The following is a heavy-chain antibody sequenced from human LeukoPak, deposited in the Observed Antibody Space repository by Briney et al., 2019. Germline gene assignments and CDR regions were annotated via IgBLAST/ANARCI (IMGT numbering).Heavy chain of an antibody. CDR1: GGSFSGYY. V-gene: IGHV4-38-2*01. CDR3: ARGTHGSVDY. J-gene: IGHJ4*02. D-gene: IGHD3-10*01. Sequence: SETLSLTCAVYGGSFSGYYWGWIRQPPGKGLEWIGSIYHSGSTYYNTSLKRRVTISEDTSKNQFSLKLRTVTAADTAVYYCARGTHGSVDYWGQGTLVTVSS. CDR2: IYHSGST.